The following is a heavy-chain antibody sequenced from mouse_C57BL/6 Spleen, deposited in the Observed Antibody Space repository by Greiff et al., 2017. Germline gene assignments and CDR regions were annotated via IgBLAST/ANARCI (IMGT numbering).Heavy chain of an antibody. CDR2: IHPNSGST. CDR3: ARTYGSPWFAY. V-gene: IGHV1-64*01. CDR1: GYTFTSYW. Sequence: QVQLQQPGAELVKPGASVKLSCKASGYTFTSYWMHWVKQRPGQGLEWIGMIHPNSGSTNYNEKFKTKATLTVDKSSSTAYMQLSSLTSEDSAVYYCARTYGSPWFAYWGQGTLVTVSA. D-gene: IGHD1-1*01. J-gene: IGHJ3*01.